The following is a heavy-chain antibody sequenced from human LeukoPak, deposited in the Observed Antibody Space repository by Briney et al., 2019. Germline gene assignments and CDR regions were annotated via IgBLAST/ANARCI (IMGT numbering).Heavy chain of an antibody. CDR1: GYRFTSYW. CDR2: IYPGDSDT. J-gene: IGHJ4*02. D-gene: IGHD5-24*01. CDR3: ARPTTSGWLQLEV. Sequence: GGALEISCKGSGYRFTSYWIGWGRQMPGKGLEWMGIIYPGDSDTRYSPSFQGQVTISADKSISTAYLQWSSLKASGTAMYYCARPTTSGWLQLEVWGQGTLVTVSS. V-gene: IGHV5-51*01.